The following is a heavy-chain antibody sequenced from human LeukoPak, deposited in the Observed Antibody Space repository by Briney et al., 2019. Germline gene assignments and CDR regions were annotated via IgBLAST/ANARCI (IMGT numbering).Heavy chain of an antibody. J-gene: IGHJ6*03. CDR2: INPNSGGT. CDR3: ARGEGDMVPHFYYYYYMDV. V-gene: IGHV1-2*02. CDR1: GYTFTGYY. D-gene: IGHD3-10*01. Sequence: GASVTVSCKASGYTFTGYYMHWVRQAPGQGLEWMGWINPNSGGTNYAQKFQGRVTMTRDTSISTAYMELSRLRSDGTAVYYCARGEGDMVPHFYYYYYMDVWGKGTTVTISS.